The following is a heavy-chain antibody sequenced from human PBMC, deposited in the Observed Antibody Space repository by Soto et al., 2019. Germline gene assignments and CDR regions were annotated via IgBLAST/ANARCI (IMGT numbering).Heavy chain of an antibody. Sequence: PSETLSLTCTVSGGSISGYYWSWIRQPPGKGLEWIGYISYSGSTNYNPSLKSRVTISVHTSKNQFSLKLSSVTAADTAVYFCARSTHPIKYPTFDYWGQGTLVTVSS. CDR1: GGSISGYY. J-gene: IGHJ4*02. D-gene: IGHD2-21*01. CDR2: ISYSGST. CDR3: ARSTHPIKYPTFDY. V-gene: IGHV4-59*08.